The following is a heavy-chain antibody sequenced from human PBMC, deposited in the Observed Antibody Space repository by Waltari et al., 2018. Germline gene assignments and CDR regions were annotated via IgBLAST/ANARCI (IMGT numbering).Heavy chain of an antibody. J-gene: IGHJ6*03. CDR1: GFTFSSYS. Sequence: EVQLVESGGGLVQPGGSLRLSCAASGFTFSSYSMNWVRQAPGKGLGWVSYISSSSSTIYYADSVKGRFTISRDNAKNSLYLQMNSLRAEDTAVYYCARVEVIPYYYMDVWGKGTTVTVSS. CDR3: ARVEVIPYYYMDV. CDR2: ISSSSSTI. V-gene: IGHV3-48*04.